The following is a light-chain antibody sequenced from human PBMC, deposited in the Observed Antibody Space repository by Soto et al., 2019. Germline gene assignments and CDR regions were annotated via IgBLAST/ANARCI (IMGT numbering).Light chain of an antibody. Sequence: QSVLTQPPSASGTPGQRITISCSGSSSNLGSNYVFWYQQLPGAAPKLLIYNNNQRPSGVPDRFSGSKSGTAASLAISGLRSDDEAVYYCAAWDVSLSGVVFGGGTKLTVL. V-gene: IGLV1-47*02. J-gene: IGLJ2*01. CDR1: SSNLGSNY. CDR3: AAWDVSLSGVV. CDR2: NNN.